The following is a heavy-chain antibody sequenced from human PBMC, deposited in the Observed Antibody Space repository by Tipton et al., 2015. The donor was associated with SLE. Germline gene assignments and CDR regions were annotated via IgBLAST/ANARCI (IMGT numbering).Heavy chain of an antibody. CDR2: INHSGST. J-gene: IGHJ4*02. CDR3: ARGVGADY. V-gene: IGHV4-34*01. CDR1: GGSFSGYY. D-gene: IGHD1-26*01. Sequence: TLSLTCAVYGGSFSGYYWSWIRQPPGKGLEWIGEINHSGSTNYNPSLKSRVTISIDKSKNRFSLKLNSVTAADTAMYYCARGVGADYWGQGTLVTVSS.